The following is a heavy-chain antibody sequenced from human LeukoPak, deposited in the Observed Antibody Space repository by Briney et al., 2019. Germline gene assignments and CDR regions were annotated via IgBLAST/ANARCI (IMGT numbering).Heavy chain of an antibody. CDR1: GYTFTSYG. CDR3: ARGGSSWSRRNAFDI. CDR2: ISAYNGNT. D-gene: IGHD6-13*01. J-gene: IGHJ3*02. Sequence: ASVKVSCKASGYTFTSYGISWVRQAPGQGLEWTGWISAYNGNTNYAQKLQGRVTMTTDTSTSTAYMELRSLRSDDTAVYYCARGGSSWSRRNAFDIWGQGTMVTVSS. V-gene: IGHV1-18*01.